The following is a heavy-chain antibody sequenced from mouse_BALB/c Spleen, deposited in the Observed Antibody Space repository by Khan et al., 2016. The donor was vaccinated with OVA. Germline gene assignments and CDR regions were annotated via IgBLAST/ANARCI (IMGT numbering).Heavy chain of an antibody. CDR3: TRDRIDY. CDR1: GYTFSTYW. CDR2: INPTSGYT. J-gene: IGHJ2*01. V-gene: IGHV1-7*01. Sequence: QVQLKQSGAALAKPGASVKMSCKASGYTFSTYWMHWVKQRPGQGLEWIGYINPTSGYTDYNEKFKDKATLSADKSSSTVYMQLSRLTSEDSAVYYCTRDRIDYWGQGTTLTVSS.